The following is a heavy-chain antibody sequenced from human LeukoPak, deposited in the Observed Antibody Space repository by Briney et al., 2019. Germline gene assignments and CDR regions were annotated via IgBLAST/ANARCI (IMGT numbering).Heavy chain of an antibody. D-gene: IGHD3-16*01. CDR1: GFTFSSYS. Sequence: GGSLRLSCAASGFTFSSYSMNWVRQAPGKGLEWVSSISSSSSYIYYADSVKGRFTISRDNAKNSLYLQMNSLRAEDTAVYYCASPASLGEWPPDYWGQGTLVTVSS. V-gene: IGHV3-21*01. J-gene: IGHJ4*02. CDR3: ASPASLGEWPPDY. CDR2: ISSSSSYI.